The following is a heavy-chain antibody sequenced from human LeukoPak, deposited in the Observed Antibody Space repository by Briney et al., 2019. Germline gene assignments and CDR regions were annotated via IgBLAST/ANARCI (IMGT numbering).Heavy chain of an antibody. J-gene: IGHJ5*02. CDR3: ARRVGSSSWSKRSSWFDP. V-gene: IGHV5-51*01. D-gene: IGHD6-13*01. Sequence: GESLKISCKGSGYSFTSYWIGWVRQMPGKGLEWMGIIYPGDSDTRYSPSLQGQVTISADKSISTAYLQWSSLKASDTAMYYCARRVGSSSWSKRSSWFDPWGQGTLVTVSS. CDR2: IYPGDSDT. CDR1: GYSFTSYW.